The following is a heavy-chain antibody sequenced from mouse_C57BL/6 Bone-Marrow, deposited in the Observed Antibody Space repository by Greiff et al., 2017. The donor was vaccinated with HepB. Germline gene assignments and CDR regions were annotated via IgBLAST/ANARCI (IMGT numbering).Heavy chain of an antibody. D-gene: IGHD1-1*01. CDR1: GYTFTSYW. V-gene: IGHV1-53*01. J-gene: IGHJ3*01. CDR3: ARSGYYGSRWFAY. Sequence: QVQLQQPGTELVKPGASVKLSCKASGYTFTSYWMHWVKQRPGQGLEWIGNINPSNGGTNFNEKFKSKATLTVDKSSSTAYMQLSSLTSEDSAVYYCARSGYYGSRWFAYWGQGTLVTVSA. CDR2: INPSNGGT.